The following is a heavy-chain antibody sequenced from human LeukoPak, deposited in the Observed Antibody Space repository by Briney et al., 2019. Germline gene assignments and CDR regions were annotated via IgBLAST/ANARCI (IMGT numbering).Heavy chain of an antibody. CDR3: ARDTTQRGV. J-gene: IGHJ4*02. D-gene: IGHD1-1*01. Sequence: GGSLRLSCAASGFTFSDHYMSWIRQAPGKGLEWVSYISSSGSTRYYTDSVKGRFTISRDNAKNSLYLQMNSLRAEDTAVYYCARDTTQRGVWCQGTLVTVSS. V-gene: IGHV3-11*01. CDR2: ISSSGSTR. CDR1: GFTFSDHY.